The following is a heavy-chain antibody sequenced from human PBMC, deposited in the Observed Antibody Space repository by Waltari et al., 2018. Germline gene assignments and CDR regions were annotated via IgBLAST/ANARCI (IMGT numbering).Heavy chain of an antibody. CDR1: GVTFSSYE. CDR2: ISSSGGTK. V-gene: IGHV3-48*03. CDR3: AREGGSYLGGDAFDV. J-gene: IGHJ3*01. D-gene: IGHD1-26*01. Sequence: EVQLVESGGGLVQSGGSLRISCVASGVTFSSYEMNWVRQDSGKGLEWVSYISSSGGTKYYADSVKGRFTISRDNAKNSLFLQMNSLRAEDTAVYYCAREGGSYLGGDAFDVWGQGTMVTVFS.